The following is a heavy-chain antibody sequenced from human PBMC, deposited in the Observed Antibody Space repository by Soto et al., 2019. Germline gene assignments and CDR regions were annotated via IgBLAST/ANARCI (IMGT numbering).Heavy chain of an antibody. V-gene: IGHV1-3*01. CDR2: INAGNGNT. CDR1: GYTFTSYA. J-gene: IGHJ4*02. CDR3: ARGPGGPDGPGDY. D-gene: IGHD2-15*01. Sequence: ASVKVSCKASGYTFTSYAMHWVRQAPGQRLEWMGWINAGNGNTKYSQRFQGRVTITGDTSASTAYMELSSLRSEDTAVYYCARGPGGPDGPGDYWGQGTLVTAPQ.